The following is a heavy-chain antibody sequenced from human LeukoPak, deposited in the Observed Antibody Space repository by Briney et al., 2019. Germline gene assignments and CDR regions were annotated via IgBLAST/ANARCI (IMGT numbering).Heavy chain of an antibody. CDR1: GFTFSSYA. Sequence: GGSLRLSCAASGFTFSSYAMSWVRQAPGKGLEWVSAISGSGGSTYYAGSVKGRFTISRDNSKNTLYLQMNSLRAEDTAVHYCTSTSGWYPRFDYWGQGTLVTVSS. CDR3: TSTSGWYPRFDY. D-gene: IGHD6-19*01. J-gene: IGHJ4*02. CDR2: ISGSGGST. V-gene: IGHV3-23*01.